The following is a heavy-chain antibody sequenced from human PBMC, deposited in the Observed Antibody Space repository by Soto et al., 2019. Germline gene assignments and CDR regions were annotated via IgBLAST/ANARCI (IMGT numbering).Heavy chain of an antibody. Sequence: EVQLLESGGGLVQPGGSLRLSCAASGFTFSSYAMSWVRQAPGKGLEWVSAISGSGGSTYYADSVKGRFTISRDNSKNTLYLRMNSLRAEDTAVYYCAKGGRDYYDSSGYYSFDYWGQGTLVTVSS. V-gene: IGHV3-23*01. CDR1: GFTFSSYA. CDR2: ISGSGGST. J-gene: IGHJ4*02. D-gene: IGHD3-22*01. CDR3: AKGGRDYYDSSGYYSFDY.